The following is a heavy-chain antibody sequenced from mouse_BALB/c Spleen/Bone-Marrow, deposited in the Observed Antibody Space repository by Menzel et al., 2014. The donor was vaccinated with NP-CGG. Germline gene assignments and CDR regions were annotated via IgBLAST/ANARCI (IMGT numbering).Heavy chain of an antibody. Sequence: EVKVAESGGDLVKPGGSLKLSCAASGFTFSSYGMSWVRQTPDKRLEWVAAISSGGSYTYYPDSVKGRFTISRDNAKNTLYLQMSSLKSEDTAMYYCARLGRDYFYYLSHATTPKVSS. D-gene: IGHD4-1*01. CDR2: ISSGGSYT. J-gene: IGHJ2*01. V-gene: IGHV5-6*01. CDR3: ARLGRDYFYY. CDR1: GFTFSSYG.